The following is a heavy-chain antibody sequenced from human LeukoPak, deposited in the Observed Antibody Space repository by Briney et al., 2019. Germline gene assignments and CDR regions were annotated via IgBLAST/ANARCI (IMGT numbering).Heavy chain of an antibody. Sequence: PGGSLRLSCAASGFTVSSNYMSWVRQAPGKGLEWVSVIYSGGSTYYADSVKGRFTISRDNSRNTLYLQMNSLRAEDTAVYYCARDRGYSYGLDYWGQGTLVTVSS. J-gene: IGHJ4*02. CDR2: IYSGGST. CDR3: ARDRGYSYGLDY. V-gene: IGHV3-53*01. CDR1: GFTVSSNY. D-gene: IGHD5-18*01.